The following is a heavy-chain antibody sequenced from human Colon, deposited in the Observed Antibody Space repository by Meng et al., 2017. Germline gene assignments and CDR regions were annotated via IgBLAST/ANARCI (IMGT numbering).Heavy chain of an antibody. V-gene: IGHV1-18*01. CDR2: ISTYDDNT. CDR3: ARDNPGDYVWDY. Sequence: QVQLVQSGAEVKKPGASVKVSCNASGYTFTTYGISWMRRAPGQGLEWMGWISTYDDNTNYVEKFRGRVTMTTDTSTNTAYMELRSLRSDDTAVYYCARDNPGDYVWDYWGQGTLVTVSS. J-gene: IGHJ4*02. CDR1: GYTFTTYG. D-gene: IGHD4-17*01.